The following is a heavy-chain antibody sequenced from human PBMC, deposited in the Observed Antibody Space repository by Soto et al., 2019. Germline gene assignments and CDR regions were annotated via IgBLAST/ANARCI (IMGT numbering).Heavy chain of an antibody. V-gene: IGHV4-59*01. D-gene: IGHD6-6*01. CDR2: IYYSGST. CDR3: ARDREQLGHFDY. Sequence: SATLSLTCTVSGGSISSYYWSWIRQPPGKGLEWIGYIYYSGSTDYNPSLKSRVTISVDTSKNQFSLKLSSVTAADTAVYYCARDREQLGHFDYWGQGTLVTVSS. J-gene: IGHJ4*02. CDR1: GGSISSYY.